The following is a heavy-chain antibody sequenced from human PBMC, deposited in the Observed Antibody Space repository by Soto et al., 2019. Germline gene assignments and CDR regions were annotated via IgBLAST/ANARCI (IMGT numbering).Heavy chain of an antibody. D-gene: IGHD2-21*01. J-gene: IGHJ3*02. CDR2: IYPGDSDT. V-gene: IGHV5-51*01. CDR1: GYSFTNYW. CDR3: ARQKLWMATINNDAFDI. Sequence: PGESLKISCKGSGYSFTNYWIAWVRQMPGQGLEWMGIIYPGDSDTTYNPSVQGHVTISVDKSISTAYLQWASLEASDTAMYYCARQKLWMATINNDAFDIWGQETMVTVSS.